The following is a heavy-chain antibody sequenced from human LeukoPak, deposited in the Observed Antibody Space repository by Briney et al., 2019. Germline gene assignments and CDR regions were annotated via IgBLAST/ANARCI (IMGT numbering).Heavy chain of an antibody. CDR3: AKTYSRESGYDFFFHY. J-gene: IGHJ4*02. Sequence: GGSLRLSCAASGFTFSSYAMNWVRQAPGKGLEWVSAITSAGNTYYADSVKGRFTISRDSSKNTVYLQMNSLRVEDTAVYYCAKTYSRESGYDFFFHYWGQGTRVTVSS. V-gene: IGHV3-23*01. D-gene: IGHD5-12*01. CDR2: ITSAGNT. CDR1: GFTFSSYA.